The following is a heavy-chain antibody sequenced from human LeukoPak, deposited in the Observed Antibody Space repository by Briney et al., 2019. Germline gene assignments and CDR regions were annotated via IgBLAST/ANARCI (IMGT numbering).Heavy chain of an antibody. CDR3: ARGSHSLAVSGLDY. V-gene: IGHV4-4*02. CDR1: GGSISSSNW. Sequence: NPSETLSLTCAVSGGSISSSNWWSLVRQPPGKGLEWIGEIYHSGSTNYNPSLKSRVTISVDKSKNQFSLKLSSVAAADTAVYYCARGSHSLAVSGLDYWGHGTLVTVSS. D-gene: IGHD6-19*01. CDR2: IYHSGST. J-gene: IGHJ4*01.